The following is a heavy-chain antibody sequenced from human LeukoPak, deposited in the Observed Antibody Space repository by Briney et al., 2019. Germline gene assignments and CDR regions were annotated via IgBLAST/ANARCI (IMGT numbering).Heavy chain of an antibody. CDR1: GFTFSSYG. CDR3: ARDLGSSSDY. Sequence: GGSLRLSCATSGFTFSSYGVHWVRQAPGKGLEGVAVLWYDGSNKYYADCVKGRFTISRDNSENTLYLQMTSLRAEDTAVYYCARDLGSSSDYWGQGTLGTVSS. CDR2: LWYDGSNK. V-gene: IGHV3-33*01. D-gene: IGHD6-13*01. J-gene: IGHJ4*02.